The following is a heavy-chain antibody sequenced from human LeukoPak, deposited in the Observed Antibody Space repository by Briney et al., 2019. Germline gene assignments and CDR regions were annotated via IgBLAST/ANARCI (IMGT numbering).Heavy chain of an antibody. Sequence: PGGSLRLSCAASGSTVSSNYMSWVRQAPGKGLEWVSVIYSGGSTYYADSVKGRFTISRDNSKNTLYLQMNSLRAEDTAVYYCARATMRGIAAELDVWGQGTTVTVSS. V-gene: IGHV3-53*01. CDR3: ARATMRGIAAELDV. J-gene: IGHJ6*02. D-gene: IGHD6-25*01. CDR1: GSTVSSNY. CDR2: IYSGGST.